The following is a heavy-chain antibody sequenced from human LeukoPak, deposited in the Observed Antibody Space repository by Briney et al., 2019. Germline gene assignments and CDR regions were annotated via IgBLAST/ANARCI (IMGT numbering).Heavy chain of an antibody. CDR2: IYYSGST. J-gene: IGHJ4*02. CDR3: ARPRSSGWYSWVFDY. D-gene: IGHD6-19*01. CDR1: GGSISSSSYY. V-gene: IGHV4-39*01. Sequence: PSETLSLTCTVPGGSISSSSYYWGWIRQPPGKGLEWIGSIYYSGSTYYNPSLKSRVTISVDTSKNQFSLKLSSVTAADTAVYYCARPRSSGWYSWVFDYWGQGTLVTVSS.